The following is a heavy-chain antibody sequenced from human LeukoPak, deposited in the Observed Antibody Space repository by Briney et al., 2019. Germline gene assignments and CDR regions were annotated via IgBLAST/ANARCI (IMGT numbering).Heavy chain of an antibody. CDR2: INPNSGGT. CDR1: GYTFTGYY. J-gene: IGHJ4*02. V-gene: IGHV1-2*02. D-gene: IGHD3-9*01. Sequence: ASVKVSCKASGYTFTGYYMHWVRQAPGQGLEWMGWINPNSGGTNYAQKFQGRVTMTRDTSISTAYMELSRLRSDDTAVYYCARGHYDILTGLGPFDYWGQGTPVTVSS. CDR3: ARGHYDILTGLGPFDY.